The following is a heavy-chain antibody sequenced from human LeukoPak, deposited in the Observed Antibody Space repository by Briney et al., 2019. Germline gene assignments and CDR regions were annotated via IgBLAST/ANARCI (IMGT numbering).Heavy chain of an antibody. Sequence: ASVKVSCRASGYTFTSYGISWVRQAPGQGLEWMRWISAYNGNTNYAQKLQGRVTMTTDTSTSTAYMELRSLRSDDTAVYYCARDPWRYSSGSGSFDYWGQGTLVTVSS. D-gene: IGHD6-19*01. J-gene: IGHJ4*02. CDR1: GYTFTSYG. CDR3: ARDPWRYSSGSGSFDY. CDR2: ISAYNGNT. V-gene: IGHV1-18*01.